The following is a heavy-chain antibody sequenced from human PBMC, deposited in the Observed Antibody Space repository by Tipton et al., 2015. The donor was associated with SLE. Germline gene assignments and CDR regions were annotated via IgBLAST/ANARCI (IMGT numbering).Heavy chain of an antibody. D-gene: IGHD3-16*01. CDR3: ARVGWGGGLFYYHMDV. CDR1: GFTFSNYE. V-gene: IGHV3-48*03. Sequence: SLRLSCEASGFTFSNYEMNWVRQAPGKGLEWVSNIRTSGSIMFYADSVKGRFIISRDNAKKSLYLQMNSLRAEDTAVYYCARVGWGGGLFYYHMDVWGKGSTVTVSS. CDR2: IRTSGSIM. J-gene: IGHJ6*03.